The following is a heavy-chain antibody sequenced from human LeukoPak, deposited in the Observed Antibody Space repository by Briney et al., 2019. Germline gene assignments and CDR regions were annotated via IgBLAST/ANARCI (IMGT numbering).Heavy chain of an antibody. V-gene: IGHV3-48*03. CDR1: GFTFSSYE. Sequence: GGSLRLSCAASGFTFSSYEMNWVRQAQGKGLEGVSYISSSGSTIYYAVSVKGRFIISRDNAKNSLYLQMNSLRAEDTAVYYCARMGQLGPYYYYGMDVWGQGTTVTVSS. D-gene: IGHD6-13*01. CDR3: ARMGQLGPYYYYGMDV. J-gene: IGHJ6*02. CDR2: ISSSGSTI.